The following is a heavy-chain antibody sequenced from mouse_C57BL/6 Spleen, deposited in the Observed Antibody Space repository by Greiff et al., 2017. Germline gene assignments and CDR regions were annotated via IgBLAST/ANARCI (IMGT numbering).Heavy chain of an antibody. CDR2: ISSGGSYT. CDR1: GFTFSSYG. CDR3: ARPYSNQGYFDV. V-gene: IGHV5-6*01. J-gene: IGHJ1*03. Sequence: EVQRVESGGDLVKPGGSLKLSCAASGFTFSSYGMSWVRQTPDKRLEWVATISSGGSYTYYPDSVKGRFTISRDNAKNTLYLQMSSLKSEDTAMYYCARPYSNQGYFDVWGTGTTVTVSS. D-gene: IGHD2-5*01.